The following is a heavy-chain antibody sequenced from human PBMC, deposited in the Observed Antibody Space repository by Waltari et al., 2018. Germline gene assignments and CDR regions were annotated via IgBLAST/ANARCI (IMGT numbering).Heavy chain of an antibody. V-gene: IGHV1-69*02. J-gene: IGHJ2*01. CDR1: GGTFSSYT. D-gene: IGHD1-26*01. CDR2: IIPSLGIA. CDR3: AFGATTYYWYFDL. Sequence: QVQLAQSGAEVKKPGSSVKVSCKASGGTFSSYTISWVRQAPGQGLEWMGRIIPSLGIANDAQKFQGRVTITADKSTSTAYMELSSLRSEDTAVYYCAFGATTYYWYFDLWGRGTLVTVSS.